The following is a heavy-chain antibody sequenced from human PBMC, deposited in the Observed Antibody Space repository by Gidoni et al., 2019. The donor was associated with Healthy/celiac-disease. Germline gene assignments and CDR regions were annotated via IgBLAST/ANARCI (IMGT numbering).Heavy chain of an antibody. CDR3: ARDHYYDSSGYYYVQSSELYFQH. V-gene: IGHV3-30-3*01. D-gene: IGHD3-22*01. CDR2: ISYDGSNK. CDR1: GFPFSSYA. J-gene: IGHJ1*01. Sequence: VQLVESGGGVVQPGRSLRLSCAASGFPFSSYAMHWVRQAPGKGLEWVAVISYDGSNKYYADSVKGRFTSSRDNSKNTLYLQMNSLRAEDTAVYYCARDHYYDSSGYYYVQSSELYFQHWGQGTLVTVSS.